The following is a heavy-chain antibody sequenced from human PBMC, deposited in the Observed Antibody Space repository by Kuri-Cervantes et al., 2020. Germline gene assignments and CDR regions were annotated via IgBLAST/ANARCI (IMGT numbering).Heavy chain of an antibody. CDR2: ISHVVGT. CDR3: VRLFGIAAAGQIDY. Sequence: SETLSLTCTVSGGSISSSSYYWGWIRQPPGKGLEWIGTISHVVGTYYNPSLESRLTTSIDTSKNQFSLKLSSVTAADTAVYYCVRLFGIAAAGQIDYWGQGSLVTVSS. V-gene: IGHV4-39*01. CDR1: GGSISSSSYY. D-gene: IGHD6-13*01. J-gene: IGHJ4*02.